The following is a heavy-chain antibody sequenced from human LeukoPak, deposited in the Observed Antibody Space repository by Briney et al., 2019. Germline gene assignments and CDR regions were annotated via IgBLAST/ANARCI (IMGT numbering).Heavy chain of an antibody. CDR3: ARGAYYYDSSGYFFDY. CDR1: GGSISSYY. J-gene: IGHJ4*02. D-gene: IGHD3-22*01. CDR2: IYYSGST. Sequence: SEALSLTCTVSGGSISSYYWSWIRQPPGKGLEWIGYIYYSGSTNYNPSPKSRVTISVDTSKNQFSLKLSSGTAADTAVYYCARGAYYYDSSGYFFDYWGQGTLVTVSS. V-gene: IGHV4-59*01.